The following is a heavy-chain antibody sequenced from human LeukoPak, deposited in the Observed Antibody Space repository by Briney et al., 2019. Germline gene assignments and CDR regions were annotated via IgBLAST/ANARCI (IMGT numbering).Heavy chain of an antibody. CDR3: ARDSYCTNGVCYKVMDV. V-gene: IGHV3-48*03. J-gene: IGHJ6*04. Sequence: GGSLRLSCAASGFTFSSYEMNWVRQAPGKGLEWVSYISSSGSTIYYADSVKGRFTISRDNAKNSLYLQMNSLRAEDTAVYYCARDSYCTNGVCYKVMDVWGKGTTVTVSS. CDR2: ISSSGSTI. D-gene: IGHD2-8*01. CDR1: GFTFSSYE.